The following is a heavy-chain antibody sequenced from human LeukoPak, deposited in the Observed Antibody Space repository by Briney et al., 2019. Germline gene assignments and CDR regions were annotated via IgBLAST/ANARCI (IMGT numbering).Heavy chain of an antibody. CDR3: ARASITGTGDTFDI. CDR2: ISYDGSNK. D-gene: IGHD1-20*01. V-gene: IGHV3-30*04. CDR1: GFTFSSYA. Sequence: GGSLRLSCAASGFTFSSYAMHWVRQAPGKGLEWVAVISYDGSNKYYADSVKGRFTISRDNSKNTLYLQMNSLRAEDTAVDYCARASITGTGDTFDIWGQGTMVTVSS. J-gene: IGHJ3*02.